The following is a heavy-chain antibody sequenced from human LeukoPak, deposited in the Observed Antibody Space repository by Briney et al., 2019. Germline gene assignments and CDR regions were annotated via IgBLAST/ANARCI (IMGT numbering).Heavy chain of an antibody. CDR1: GFTFSNAW. J-gene: IGHJ4*02. CDR2: IKSNTDGGTT. CDR3: TTVGSRDY. V-gene: IGHV3-15*01. Sequence: PGGSLRLSCAASGFTFSNAWMSWVRQAPGKGLEWVGRIKSNTDGGTTDYAAPVKGRFTISRDDSKNTLYLQMNSLKTEDTAVYYCTTVGSRDYWGQGTLVTVSS.